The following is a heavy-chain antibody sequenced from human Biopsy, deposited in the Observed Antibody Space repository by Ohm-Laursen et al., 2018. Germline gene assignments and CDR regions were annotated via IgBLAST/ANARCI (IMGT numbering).Heavy chain of an antibody. CDR3: ARVRGGFLEWFDY. D-gene: IGHD3-3*01. V-gene: IGHV4-59*01. J-gene: IGHJ5*01. CDR1: GESMGTYY. Sequence: GTLSLTCTVSGESMGTYYWTWIQQPPGKGLEWIASIYYSGTTNKNPSLKSRVTISVDTSKRQFYLELSSVTAADTAIYYCARVRGGFLEWFDYWGQGTLITVSS. CDR2: IYYSGTT.